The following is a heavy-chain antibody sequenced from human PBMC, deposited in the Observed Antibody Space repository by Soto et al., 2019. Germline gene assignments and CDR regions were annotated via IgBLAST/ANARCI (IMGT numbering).Heavy chain of an antibody. V-gene: IGHV3-23*01. J-gene: IGHJ6*03. D-gene: IGHD2-2*01. CDR2: ISGSGGST. CDR1: GFTFSSYA. Sequence: GGSLRLSCAASGFTFSSYAMSWVRQAPGKGLEWVSAISGSGGSTYYADSVKGRFTISRDNSKNTLYLQMNSLRAEDTAVYYCAKCLVVVPAAMLHYYYMDVWGKGTTVTVSS. CDR3: AKCLVVVPAAMLHYYYMDV.